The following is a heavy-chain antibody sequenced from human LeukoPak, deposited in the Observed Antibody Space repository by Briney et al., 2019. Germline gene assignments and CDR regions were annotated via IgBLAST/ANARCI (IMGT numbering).Heavy chain of an antibody. Sequence: YAQKFQGRVTMTRDTSISTAYMELSRLRSDDTAVYYCARDLRSHYYYYMDVWGKGTTVTVSS. CDR3: ARDLRSHYYYYMDV. J-gene: IGHJ6*03. D-gene: IGHD5-12*01. V-gene: IGHV1-2*02.